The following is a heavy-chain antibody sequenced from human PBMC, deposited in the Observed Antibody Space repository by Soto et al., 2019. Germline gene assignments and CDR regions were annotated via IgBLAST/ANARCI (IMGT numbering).Heavy chain of an antibody. V-gene: IGHV4-59*01. Sequence: SETLSLTCTVSGGSISSYYWSWIRQPPGKGLEWIGYIYYSGSTNYNPSLKSRVTISVDTSKNQFSLKLSSVTAADTAVYYCARDRRVFGERGYYFDYWGQGTLVTVSS. CDR2: IYYSGST. CDR3: ARDRRVFGERGYYFDY. CDR1: GGSISSYY. J-gene: IGHJ4*02. D-gene: IGHD3-3*01.